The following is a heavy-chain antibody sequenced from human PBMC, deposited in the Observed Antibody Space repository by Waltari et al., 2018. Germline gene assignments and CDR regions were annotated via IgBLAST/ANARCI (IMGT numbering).Heavy chain of an antibody. D-gene: IGHD3-10*01. V-gene: IGHV1-2*02. CDR1: GYTFTGYY. J-gene: IGHJ6*03. Sequence: QVQLVQSGAEVKKPGASVKVSCKASGYTFTGYYMHWVRQAPGQGLEGMGWINPTSGGTNYAQKFQGRVTMTRDTSISTAYMELSRLRSDDTAVYYCATRSGGLDYYYYYYMDVWGKGTTVTISS. CDR2: INPTSGGT. CDR3: ATRSGGLDYYYYYYMDV.